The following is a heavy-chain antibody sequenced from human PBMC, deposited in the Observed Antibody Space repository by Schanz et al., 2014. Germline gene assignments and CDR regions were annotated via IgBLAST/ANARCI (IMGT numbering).Heavy chain of an antibody. J-gene: IGHJ4*02. Sequence: QVQLVQSGAELRKPGASVKVSCKASGYTFTSHGITWVRQAPGQGLEWVGIINPSEGGTSFPQKFKDRLTMTRDTSTSTFYMELSSLRSEDTAVYYCARGRSMVQEINFAYWGQGSLVTVSS. CDR1: GYTFTSHG. V-gene: IGHV1-46*03. CDR2: INPSEGGT. D-gene: IGHD3-10*01. CDR3: ARGRSMVQEINFAY.